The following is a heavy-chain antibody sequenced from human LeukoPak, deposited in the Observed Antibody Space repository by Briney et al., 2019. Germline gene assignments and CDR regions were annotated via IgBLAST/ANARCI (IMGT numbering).Heavy chain of an antibody. CDR1: GFTFSDYS. Sequence: PGGSLTPSCVPSGFTFSDYSMNWVRQAPGKGLEWVASVNTVSSYIYYADSMRGRFTISRDNAKNSLFLQMNSLRAEDTAVYYCARLRRNSDRSDFFYYYDHWGQGTLVTVSS. CDR2: VNTVSSYI. D-gene: IGHD3-22*01. J-gene: IGHJ4*02. CDR3: ARLRRNSDRSDFFYYYDH. V-gene: IGHV3-21*01.